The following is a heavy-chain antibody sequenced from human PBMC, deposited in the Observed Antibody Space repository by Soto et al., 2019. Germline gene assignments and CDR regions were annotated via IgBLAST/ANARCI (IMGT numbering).Heavy chain of an antibody. CDR2: ISYDGSNK. J-gene: IGHJ6*02. CDR1: GFTFSSYG. D-gene: IGHD2-2*01. CDR3: AKDSGGYCSSTSCHYGMDV. Sequence: QVQLVESGGGMVQPGRSLRLSCAASGFTFSSYGMHWVRQAPGKGLEWVAVISYDGSNKYYADSVKGRFTISRDNSKNTLYLQMNSLRAEDTAVYYCAKDSGGYCSSTSCHYGMDVWGQGTTVTVSS. V-gene: IGHV3-30*18.